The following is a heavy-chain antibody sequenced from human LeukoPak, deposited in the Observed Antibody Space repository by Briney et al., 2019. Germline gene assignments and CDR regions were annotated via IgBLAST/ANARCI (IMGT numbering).Heavy chain of an antibody. Sequence: SESLSLTCTVSGGSISSSNYYCGWVCQPPGKGLEWIGSLSYGGSTYSNPSLMSRVTISVDTSKTQFSLELSSVTAADTAVYYCVRIDYGGSFDRWGQGTLVTVSS. D-gene: IGHD4-23*01. CDR3: VRIDYGGSFDR. CDR1: GGSISSSNYY. CDR2: LSYGGST. J-gene: IGHJ4*02. V-gene: IGHV4-39*01.